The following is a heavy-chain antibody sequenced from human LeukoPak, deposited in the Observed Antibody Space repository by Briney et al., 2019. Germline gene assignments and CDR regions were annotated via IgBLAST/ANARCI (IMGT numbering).Heavy chain of an antibody. CDR2: INTNTGNP. J-gene: IGHJ4*02. D-gene: IGHD3-3*01. CDR3: ARGFDFWSGYYTSGSGEIDY. CDR1: GYTFTSYA. V-gene: IGHV7-4-1*02. Sequence: ASVRVSCKASGYTFTSYAMNWVRQAPGQGLEWMGWINTNTGNPTYAQGFTGRFVFSLDTSVSTAYLQISSLKAEDTAVYYCARGFDFWSGYYTSGSGEIDYWGQGTLVTVSS.